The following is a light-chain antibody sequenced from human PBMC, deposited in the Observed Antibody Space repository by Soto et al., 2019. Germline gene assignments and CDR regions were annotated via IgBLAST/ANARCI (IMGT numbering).Light chain of an antibody. CDR1: QSVSSSY. V-gene: IGKV3-20*01. CDR3: QRQWT. CDR2: GAS. Sequence: EIVLTQSPGTLSLSPGERATLSCRASQSVSSSYLAWYQQKPGQAPRLLIYGASSRATGIPDRFSGSGSGTDFTLTISRLEPGDFAVYYCQRQWTFGQGTKVEIK. J-gene: IGKJ1*01.